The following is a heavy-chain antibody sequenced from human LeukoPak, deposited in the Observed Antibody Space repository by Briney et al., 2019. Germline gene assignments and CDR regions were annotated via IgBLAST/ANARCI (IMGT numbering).Heavy chain of an antibody. V-gene: IGHV4-39*01. Sequence: PSETLSLTCTVSGGSINSRNNYWGWIRQPPGKGLEWIAVISDTGTTYYSPSLKSRLTISVDTSKNQFSLTLSSVTAADTAVYYSARRNYPYYFDYWGQGTLVTVSS. CDR2: ISDTGTT. J-gene: IGHJ4*02. CDR3: ARRNYPYYFDY. D-gene: IGHD1-7*01. CDR1: GGSINSRNNY.